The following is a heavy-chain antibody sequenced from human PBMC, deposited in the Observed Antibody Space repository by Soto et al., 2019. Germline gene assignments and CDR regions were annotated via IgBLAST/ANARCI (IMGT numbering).Heavy chain of an antibody. J-gene: IGHJ6*02. D-gene: IGHD3-10*01. CDR1: GGSISSGGYY. V-gene: IGHV4-31*03. Sequence: QVQLQESGPGLVKPSQTLSLTCTVSGGSISSGGYYWSWIRQHPGKGLEWIGYIYYSGSTYYNLSLKSRVTISVEPSKNQFSLKMSSVTAADTAVYYCASGLILWFGPLGGMDVWGQGTTVTVSS. CDR2: IYYSGST. CDR3: ASGLILWFGPLGGMDV.